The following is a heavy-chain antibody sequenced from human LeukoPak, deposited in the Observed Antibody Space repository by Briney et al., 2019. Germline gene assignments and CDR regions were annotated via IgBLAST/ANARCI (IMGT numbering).Heavy chain of an antibody. V-gene: IGHV3-30*18. D-gene: IGHD4-17*01. CDR2: ISYDGNKK. Sequence: SGGSLRLSCAASGFIFSSYGLHWVRQAPGKGLEWVAVISYDGNKKYYADSVKGRFTISRDNSKNTLYLQMNSLRAEDTAVYYCAKDLYGDYRRYYYGMDVWGQGTTVTVSS. J-gene: IGHJ6*02. CDR1: GFIFSSYG. CDR3: AKDLYGDYRRYYYGMDV.